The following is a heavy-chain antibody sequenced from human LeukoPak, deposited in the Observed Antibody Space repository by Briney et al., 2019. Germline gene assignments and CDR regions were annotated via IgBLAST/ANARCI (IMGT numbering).Heavy chain of an antibody. Sequence: SETLSLTCTVSAGSICSGDYYWSWIRQPPGKGLEWIGYIYYSGSTNYNPSLKSRVTISVDTSKNQFSLKLSSVTAADTAVYYCARTPRYYYDSALDYWGQGTLVTVSS. CDR1: AGSICSGDYY. J-gene: IGHJ4*02. V-gene: IGHV4-30-4*08. D-gene: IGHD3-22*01. CDR2: IYYSGST. CDR3: ARTPRYYYDSALDY.